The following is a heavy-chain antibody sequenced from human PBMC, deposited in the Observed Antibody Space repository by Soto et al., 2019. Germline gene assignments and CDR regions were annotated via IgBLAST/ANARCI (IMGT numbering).Heavy chain of an antibody. CDR2: IFSNDEK. CDR3: ARLYSNYELDY. V-gene: IGHV2-26*01. CDR1: GFTFSSYSM. D-gene: IGHD4-4*01. J-gene: IGHJ4*02. Sequence: LILSCAASGFTFSSYSMNWVRQAPGKALEWLAHIFSNDEKSYSTSLKSRLTISKDTSKSQVVLTMTNMDPVDTATYYCARLYSNYELDYWRQGTLVTVS.